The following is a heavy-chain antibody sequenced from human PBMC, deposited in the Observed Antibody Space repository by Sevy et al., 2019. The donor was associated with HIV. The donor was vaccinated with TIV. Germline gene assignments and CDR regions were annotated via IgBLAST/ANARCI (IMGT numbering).Heavy chain of an antibody. CDR3: TRVGGGYCSGGSCYAY. CDR2: IRSKANSYAT. Sequence: GGSLRLSCAASGFTFSGSAMHWVRQASGKGLEWVGRIRSKANSYATAYAASVKGRSTISRDDSKNTAYLQMNSLKTEVAAVYYCTRVGGGYCSGGSCYAYGGQGTLVTVSS. CDR1: GFTFSGSA. V-gene: IGHV3-73*01. D-gene: IGHD2-15*01. J-gene: IGHJ4*02.